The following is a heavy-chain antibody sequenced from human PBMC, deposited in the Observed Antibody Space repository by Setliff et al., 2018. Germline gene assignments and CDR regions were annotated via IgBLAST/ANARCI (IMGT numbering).Heavy chain of an antibody. CDR1: GYTFTGYY. V-gene: IGHV1-2*04. J-gene: IGHJ6*02. CDR2: INPNSGGT. D-gene: IGHD2-15*01. CDR3: ARVRVVVIGNYYYYYGMDV. Sequence: ASVKVSCKASGYTFTGYYMHWVRQAPGQGLEWMGWINPNSGGTNYAQKFQGWVTMTRDTSISTAYMELSRLRSDDMAVYYCARVRVVVIGNYYYYYGMDVWGQGTTVTVSS.